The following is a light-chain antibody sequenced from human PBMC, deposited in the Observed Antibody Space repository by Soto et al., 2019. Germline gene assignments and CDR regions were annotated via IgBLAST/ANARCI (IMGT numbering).Light chain of an antibody. CDR3: QQCGSSPWT. J-gene: IGKJ1*01. CDR1: QSVSSSY. V-gene: IGKV3-20*01. Sequence: EVVLTQSPGTLSLSPGERATLSCRASQSVSSSYLAWYQQKPGQAPRLLIYGASSRATGIPDRFSGSGSGTDFTLTISRLEPEDFAVYYCQQCGSSPWTFGQGTKVDNK. CDR2: GAS.